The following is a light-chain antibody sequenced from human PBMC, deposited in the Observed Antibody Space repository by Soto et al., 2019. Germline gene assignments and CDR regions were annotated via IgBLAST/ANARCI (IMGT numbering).Light chain of an antibody. CDR1: QSIASY. V-gene: IGKV1-39*01. CDR3: QQSYSTPYT. CDR2: SAS. Sequence: DIQMTQSPSSLSASVGDRVTITCRASQSIASYLHWFQHKPGKAPKLLIYSASSLQSGVPSRFSGSGSGTGFTLTITSLQPEDFATYYCQQSYSTPYTFGQGTKVDIK. J-gene: IGKJ2*01.